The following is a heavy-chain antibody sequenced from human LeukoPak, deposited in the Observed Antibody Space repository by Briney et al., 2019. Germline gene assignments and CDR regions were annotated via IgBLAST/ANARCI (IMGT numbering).Heavy chain of an antibody. D-gene: IGHD3-22*01. V-gene: IGHV3-53*01. CDR1: GFTVSSNY. CDR3: ARLPIVAITSGGY. CDR2: IYSDGST. Sequence: GGSLRLSCVASGFTVSSNYMTWVRQAPGEGLEWLSVIYSDGSTYYADSVKGRFTILRDNSKNTLYLQMNSLRAEDTAVYYRARLPIVAITSGGYWGQGTLVTVSS. J-gene: IGHJ4*02.